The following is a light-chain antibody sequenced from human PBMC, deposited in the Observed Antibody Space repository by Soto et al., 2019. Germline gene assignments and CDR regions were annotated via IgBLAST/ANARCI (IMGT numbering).Light chain of an antibody. V-gene: IGKV3-15*01. Sequence: IVFTQSLSTLSLYPGERATLSCRASQSVDRYLAWYQQKPGQAPRLLIYGASTRATGIPARFSGSGSGTEFTLTISSLQSEDFAVYYCHQYYNWPAFGQGTKVDIK. J-gene: IGKJ1*01. CDR1: QSVDRY. CDR3: HQYYNWPA. CDR2: GAS.